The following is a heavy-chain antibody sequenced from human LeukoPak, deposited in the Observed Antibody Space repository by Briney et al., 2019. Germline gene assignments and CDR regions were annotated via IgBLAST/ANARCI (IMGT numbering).Heavy chain of an antibody. CDR1: GDSISTSSYY. CDR2: IYYSGST. V-gene: IGHV4-39*01. Sequence: SETLSLTCTVSGDSISTSSYYWGWIRQPPGKGLEWIGTIYYSGSTYYNPSLTSRVTISVDTSKNQFSLKLSSVTAADTAVYYCARHKDYYYSYMDVWGKGTTVTISS. J-gene: IGHJ6*03. CDR3: ARHKDYYYSYMDV.